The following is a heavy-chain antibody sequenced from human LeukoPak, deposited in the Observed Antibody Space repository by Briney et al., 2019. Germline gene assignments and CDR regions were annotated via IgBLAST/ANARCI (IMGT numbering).Heavy chain of an antibody. Sequence: GGSLRLSCAASGFTFSSYAMSWVRQAPRKGLEWVSAISGSGGSTYYADSVKGRFTISRDNANNSLYLQMNSLRAEDTAVYYCARDYTRTTGWFDPWGQGTLVTVSS. CDR1: GFTFSSYA. J-gene: IGHJ5*02. CDR3: ARDYTRTTGWFDP. V-gene: IGHV3-23*01. D-gene: IGHD1-1*01. CDR2: ISGSGGST.